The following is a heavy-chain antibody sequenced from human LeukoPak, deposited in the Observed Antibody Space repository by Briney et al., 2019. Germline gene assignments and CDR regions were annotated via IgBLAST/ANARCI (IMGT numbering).Heavy chain of an antibody. V-gene: IGHV5-51*01. D-gene: IGHD1-26*01. CDR3: ARQRGSYYSAFDI. CDR1: EYSFTSYW. J-gene: IGHJ3*02. Sequence: GESLKISCKGFEYSFTSYWIGWVRQMPGKGLECMGIIYPGDPDTRYSPSFQGQVTISADKSISTTYLQWSSLKASDTALYYCARQRGSYYSAFDIWGQGTMVTVSS. CDR2: IYPGDPDT.